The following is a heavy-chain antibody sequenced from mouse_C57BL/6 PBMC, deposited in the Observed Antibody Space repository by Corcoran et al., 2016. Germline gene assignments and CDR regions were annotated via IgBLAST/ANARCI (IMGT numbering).Heavy chain of an antibody. CDR2: INPYNGGT. D-gene: IGHD4-1*01. Sequence: EVQLQQSGPVLVKPGASVKMSCKASGYTFTDYYMNWVKQSHGKSLEWIGVINPYNGGTSYNQKFKGKATLTVDKSSSTAYMELNSLTSEDSAVYYCARCWERTPYYAMDYWGQGTSVTVSS. J-gene: IGHJ4*01. CDR1: GYTFTDYY. V-gene: IGHV1-19*01. CDR3: ARCWERTPYYAMDY.